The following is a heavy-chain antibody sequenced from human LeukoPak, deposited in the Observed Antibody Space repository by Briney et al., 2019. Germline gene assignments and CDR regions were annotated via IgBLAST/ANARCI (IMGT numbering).Heavy chain of an antibody. CDR1: GFTFNTYA. CDR2: ISFDGSKA. D-gene: IGHD3-10*01. V-gene: IGHV3-30*04. Sequence: GGSLRLSCAASGFTFNTYALHWVRLPPGRGLEWLTVISFDGSKAYYADSVKGRFTISRDNSNNPLYLQMNSLRAEDTALYYCASQAEGRLTGPFDYWGQGTLVTVPS. CDR3: ASQAEGRLTGPFDY. J-gene: IGHJ4*02.